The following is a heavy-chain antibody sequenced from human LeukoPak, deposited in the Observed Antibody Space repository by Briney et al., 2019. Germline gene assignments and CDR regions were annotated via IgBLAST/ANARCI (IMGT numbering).Heavy chain of an antibody. CDR1: GFTFSNYA. D-gene: IGHD1-26*01. Sequence: GGSLRLSCAASGFTFSNYAMSWVRQAPENGLEWVSTISDSGDSTYYADSVKGRFTISRDNSKNTLYLQMNSLRAEDTAIYYCAKDLGRDLLRWFDPWGQGTLVTVSS. V-gene: IGHV3-23*01. CDR2: ISDSGDST. CDR3: AKDLGRDLLRWFDP. J-gene: IGHJ5*02.